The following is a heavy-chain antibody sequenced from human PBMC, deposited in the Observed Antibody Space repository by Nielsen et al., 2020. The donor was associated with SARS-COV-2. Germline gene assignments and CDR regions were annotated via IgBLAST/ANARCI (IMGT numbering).Heavy chain of an antibody. CDR1: GFTFSDHY. V-gene: IGHV3-11*01. D-gene: IGHD5-12*01. CDR2: INTPATI. J-gene: IGHJ2*01. Sequence: GESLKISCAASGFTFSDHYMSWVRQSPGRGLEWVSYINTPATIYYADSLKGRFTISRDNPKNSLYLQMNSLRAEDTAVYYCARNGHGGYDWSPRYFDLWGRGTLVTVSS. CDR3: ARNGHGGYDWSPRYFDL.